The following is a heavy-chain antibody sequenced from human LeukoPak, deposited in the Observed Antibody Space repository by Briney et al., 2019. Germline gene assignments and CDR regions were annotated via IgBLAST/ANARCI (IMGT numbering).Heavy chain of an antibody. CDR2: ISSSSTSI. CDR1: GFTFNTYS. CDR3: ARSYSSSSGTAWDS. J-gene: IGHJ4*02. Sequence: GGSLRLSCAASGFTFNTYSMNWVRQAPGKGLEWLSYISSSSTSIYYADSVKGRFTISRDTAKNSLYLQMDSLRADDTAVYYCARSYSSSSGTAWDSWGQGTLVTVSS. D-gene: IGHD6-6*01. V-gene: IGHV3-48*04.